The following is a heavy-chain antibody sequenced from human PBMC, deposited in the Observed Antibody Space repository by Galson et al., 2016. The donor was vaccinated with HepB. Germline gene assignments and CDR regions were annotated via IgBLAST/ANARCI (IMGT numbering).Heavy chain of an antibody. CDR1: GFTLSTYD. CDR3: AKGSALWFGESLDY. J-gene: IGHJ4*02. V-gene: IGHV3-13*01. CDR2: IGKGGDT. Sequence: SLRLSCAASGFTLSTYDIQWVRQGTGKGLQWVSSIGKGGDTHYLGSVKGRFITSRENAKNSVYLQMNSLRVEDTAVYYCAKGSALWFGESLDYWGQGTLVTVSS. D-gene: IGHD3-10*01.